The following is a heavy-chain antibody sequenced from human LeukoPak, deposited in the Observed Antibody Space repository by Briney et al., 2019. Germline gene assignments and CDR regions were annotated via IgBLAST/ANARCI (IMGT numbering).Heavy chain of an antibody. CDR1: GFTFSSYG. CDR2: ISFDGSYK. Sequence: GGSLRPSCAASGFTFSSYGMHWARQAPGKGLERVGVISFDGSYKYYADSVKGRFTISRDNAKNTLYLQMNSLRPEDTAVYYCARGTMIGEYWGQGTLVTVSS. J-gene: IGHJ4*02. D-gene: IGHD3-10*02. CDR3: ARGTMIGEY. V-gene: IGHV3-30*03.